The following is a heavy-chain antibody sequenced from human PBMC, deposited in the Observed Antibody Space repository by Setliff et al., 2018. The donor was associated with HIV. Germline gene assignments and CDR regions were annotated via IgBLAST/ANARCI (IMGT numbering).Heavy chain of an antibody. J-gene: IGHJ4*02. V-gene: IGHV5-51*01. D-gene: IGHD2-2*01. CDR1: GYSFTNYW. CDR3: ARPRGNDYAGSGFDN. CDR2: IYPVDSET. Sequence: GESLKISCKGYGYSFTNYWIAWVRQVPGKGLEWMGIIYPVDSETRYSPSFQGQVTISADKSINTAYLQWTTLKASDSAMYYCARPRGNDYAGSGFDNWGQGTLVTVSS.